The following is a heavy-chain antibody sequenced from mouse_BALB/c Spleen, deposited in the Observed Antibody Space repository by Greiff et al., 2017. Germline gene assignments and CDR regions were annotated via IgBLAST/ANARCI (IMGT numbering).Heavy chain of an antibody. CDR3: ARQDYYGSRGAY. D-gene: IGHD1-1*01. CDR2: IRLKSNNYAT. V-gene: IGHV6-6*02. Sequence: EVQGVESGGGLVQPGGSMKLSCVASGFTFSNYWMNWVRQSPEKGLEWVAEIRLKSNNYATHYAESGKGRFTISRDDSKSSVYLQMNNLRAEDTGIYYCARQDYYGSRGAYWGQGTLVTVSA. J-gene: IGHJ3*01. CDR1: GFTFSNYW.